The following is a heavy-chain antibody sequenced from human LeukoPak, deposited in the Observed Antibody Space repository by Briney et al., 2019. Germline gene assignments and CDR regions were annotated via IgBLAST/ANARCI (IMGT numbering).Heavy chain of an antibody. D-gene: IGHD5-12*01. Sequence: SETLSLTCTVSGGSISSYYWSWIRQPPGKGLEWIGYIYYSGSTNYNPSLKSRVTISVDTSKNQFSLKLSSVTAADTAVYYCARARYSGYHVWGQGTTVTVSS. J-gene: IGHJ6*02. V-gene: IGHV4-59*12. CDR2: IYYSGST. CDR3: ARARYSGYHV. CDR1: GGSISSYY.